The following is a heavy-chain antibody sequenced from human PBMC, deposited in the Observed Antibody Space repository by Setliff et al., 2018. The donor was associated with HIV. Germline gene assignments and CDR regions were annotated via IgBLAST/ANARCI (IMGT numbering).Heavy chain of an antibody. D-gene: IGHD2-2*03. J-gene: IGHJ4*02. Sequence: GGSLRLSCAAPGFPFTSFSINWVRQAPGKGLEWVAIISSDGSDKNYADSVKGRFTVSRDNSKNTLYLQMNSLRGEDTAVYYCSRHLGYCSTTNSCWGQGTPVTVSS. CDR1: GFPFTSFS. V-gene: IGHV3-30*03. CDR3: SRHLGYCSTTNSC. CDR2: ISSDGSDK.